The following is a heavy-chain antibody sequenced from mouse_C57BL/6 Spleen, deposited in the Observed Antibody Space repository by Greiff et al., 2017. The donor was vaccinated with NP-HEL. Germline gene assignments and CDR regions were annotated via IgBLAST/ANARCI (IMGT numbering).Heavy chain of an antibody. V-gene: IGHV1-15*01. Sequence: VKLQESGAELVRPGASVTLSCKASGYTFTDYEMHWVKQTPVHGLEWIGAIDPETGGTAYNQKFKGKAILTADKSSSTAYMELRSLTSEDSAVYYCTGVYYFDYWGQGTTLTVSS. CDR2: IDPETGGT. CDR1: GYTFTDYE. J-gene: IGHJ2*01. CDR3: TGVYYFDY.